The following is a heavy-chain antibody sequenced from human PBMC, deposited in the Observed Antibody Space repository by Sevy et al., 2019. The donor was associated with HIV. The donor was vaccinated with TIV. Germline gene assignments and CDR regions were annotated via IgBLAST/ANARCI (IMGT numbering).Heavy chain of an antibody. CDR3: ARVGSSWYSDY. CDR1: GYIFTSYD. CDR2: MNPNRGNT. Sequence: ASVKVSCKASGYIFTSYDINWVRQATGQGHEWMGWMNPNRGNTGYAQKFQGRVTITRNTSISTAYMELSRLRSEDTAVYYCARVGSSWYSDYWGQGILVTVSS. V-gene: IGHV1-8*01. J-gene: IGHJ4*02. D-gene: IGHD6-13*01.